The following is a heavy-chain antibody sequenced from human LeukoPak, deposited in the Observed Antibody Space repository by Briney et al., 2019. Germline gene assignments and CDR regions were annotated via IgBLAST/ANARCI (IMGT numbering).Heavy chain of an antibody. CDR2: FYYSGGT. D-gene: IGHD5-18*01. CDR1: GGSVSSAAYY. CDR3: ARAIYSYGLFDY. J-gene: IGHJ4*02. V-gene: IGHV4-39*07. Sequence: SETLSLTCTVSGGSVSSAAYYWGWIRQPPGKGLEWIGSFYYSGGTYYNPSLKSRLTISVDGSKNQFSLKLSSATAADTAVYYCARAIYSYGLFDYWGQGTLVTVSS.